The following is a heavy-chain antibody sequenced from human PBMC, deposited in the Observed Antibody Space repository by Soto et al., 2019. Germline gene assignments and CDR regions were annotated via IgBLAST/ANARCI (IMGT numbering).Heavy chain of an antibody. CDR1: GGSISSYY. Sequence: QVQLQESGPGLVKPSDTLSLTCTVSGGSISSYYWSWIRQPPVKGLEWIGYIYYSGSTNYNPSLQRRVNISVDTSKNQFSLKLSSVTAAEPAVYYCARGDPLLWFGEKVYYGMDVWGQGTTVTVSS. J-gene: IGHJ6*02. CDR2: IYYSGST. CDR3: ARGDPLLWFGEKVYYGMDV. D-gene: IGHD3-10*01. V-gene: IGHV4-59*01.